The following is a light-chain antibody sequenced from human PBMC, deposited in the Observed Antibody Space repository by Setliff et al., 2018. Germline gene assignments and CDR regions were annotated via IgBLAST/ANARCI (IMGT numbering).Light chain of an antibody. CDR3: ALYMGGGISL. J-gene: IGLJ2*01. CDR1: SGPVSTTYN. V-gene: IGLV8-61*01. CDR2: STN. Sequence: QTVVTQEPSFAVSPGGTVTLTCGLSSGPVSTTYNPSWYQQTPGQAPRALMYSTNIRSSGVPDRFSGSILGNKAALTITGAQADDESDYYCALYMGGGISLFGGGTKATVL.